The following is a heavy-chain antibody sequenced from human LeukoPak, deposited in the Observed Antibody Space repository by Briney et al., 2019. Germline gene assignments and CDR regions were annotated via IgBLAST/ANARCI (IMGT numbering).Heavy chain of an antibody. V-gene: IGHV1-69*13. CDR3: ARLPDSSGWYSFGRDYAFDI. CDR1: GGTFSSYA. CDR2: IIPIFGTA. J-gene: IGHJ3*02. D-gene: IGHD6-19*01. Sequence: SVKVSCKASGGTFSSYAISWVRQAPGQGLEWMGGIIPIFGTANYAQKFQGRVTITADESTSTAYMELSSLRSEDTAVYYCARLPDSSGWYSFGRDYAFDIWGQGTMVTVSS.